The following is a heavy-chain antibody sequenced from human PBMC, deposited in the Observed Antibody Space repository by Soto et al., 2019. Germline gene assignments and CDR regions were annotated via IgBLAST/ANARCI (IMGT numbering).Heavy chain of an antibody. V-gene: IGHV3-15*07. J-gene: IGHJ3*02. D-gene: IGHD3-10*01. Sequence: GGSLRLSCAASGFTFSNAWMNWVRQAPGKGLEWVGRIKSKTDGGTTDYAAPVKGRFTISRDDSKNTLYLQMNSLKTEDTAVYYCTTDMVPGEKGPDAFDIWGQGTMVTVS. CDR3: TTDMVPGEKGPDAFDI. CDR1: GFTFSNAW. CDR2: IKSKTDGGTT.